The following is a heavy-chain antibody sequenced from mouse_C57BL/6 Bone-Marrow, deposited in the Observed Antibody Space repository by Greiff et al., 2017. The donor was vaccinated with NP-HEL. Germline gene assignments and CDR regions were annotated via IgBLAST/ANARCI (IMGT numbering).Heavy chain of an antibody. Sequence: EVKLMESGPGLVKPSPSLSLTCSVTGYSITSCYYWNLIRQFPGNKLEWMGYISYDGSNNYNPYLKNRISITRDTSKNQVYLKLNSVTTEDTATYYCAKYGSSTYWYFDDWGTGTTVTVSS. V-gene: IGHV3-6*01. CDR2: ISYDGSN. D-gene: IGHD1-1*01. CDR3: AKYGSSTYWYFDD. J-gene: IGHJ1*03. CDR1: GYSITSCYY.